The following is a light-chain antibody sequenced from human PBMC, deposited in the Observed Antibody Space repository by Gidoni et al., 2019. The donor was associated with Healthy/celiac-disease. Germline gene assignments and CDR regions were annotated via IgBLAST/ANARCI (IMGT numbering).Light chain of an antibody. V-gene: IGLV1-47*01. J-gene: IGLJ3*02. Sequence: RVTISCSGSSSNIGSNYVYWYQQLPGTAPKLLIYRNNQRPSGVPDRFSGSKSGTSASLAISGLRSEDEADYYRAAWDDSTWVFGGGTKLTVL. CDR3: AAWDDSTWV. CDR2: RNN. CDR1: SSNIGSNY.